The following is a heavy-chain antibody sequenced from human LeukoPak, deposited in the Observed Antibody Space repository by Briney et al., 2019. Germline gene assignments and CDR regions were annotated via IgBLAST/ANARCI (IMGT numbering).Heavy chain of an antibody. V-gene: IGHV3-23*01. J-gene: IGHJ4*02. D-gene: IGHD5-24*01. CDR3: AKRDGYNRDYFDY. CDR1: GFTFSSYA. CDR2: ISGSGGST. Sequence: GGSLRLSCAASGFTFSSYAMSWVRQAPGKGLEWVSAISGSGGSTYYADSVKGRFTISRDNSRNTLYLQMNSLRAEDTAVYYCAKRDGYNRDYFDYWGQGTLVTVSS.